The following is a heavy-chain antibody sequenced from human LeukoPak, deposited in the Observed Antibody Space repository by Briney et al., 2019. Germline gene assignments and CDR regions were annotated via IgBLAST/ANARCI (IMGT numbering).Heavy chain of an antibody. CDR3: AKDRIIYGSGSYTSYDY. J-gene: IGHJ4*02. Sequence: GGSLRLSCAASGFTFSSYGMHWVRQAPGKGLKWVAFIRYDGSNKYYADSVKGRFTISRDNSKNTLYLQMNSLRAEDTAVYYCAKDRIIYGSGSYTSYDYWGQGTLVTVSS. V-gene: IGHV3-30*02. CDR1: GFTFSSYG. D-gene: IGHD3-10*01. CDR2: IRYDGSNK.